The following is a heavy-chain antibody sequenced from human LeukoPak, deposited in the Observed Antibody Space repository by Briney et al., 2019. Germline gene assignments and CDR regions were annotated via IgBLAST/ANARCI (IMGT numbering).Heavy chain of an antibody. CDR2: IKQDGSEK. V-gene: IGHV3-7*04. D-gene: IGHD4-23*01. Sequence: GGSLRLACAASGFTFTTYWMSWVRQAPGKGLEWVANIKQDGSEKYYVDSVKGRFTISRDNAKNSLYLQMNSLRAEDTAVYYCARYDYGGNYDYWGRGTLVTVSS. CDR3: ARYDYGGNYDY. CDR1: GFTFTTYW. J-gene: IGHJ4*02.